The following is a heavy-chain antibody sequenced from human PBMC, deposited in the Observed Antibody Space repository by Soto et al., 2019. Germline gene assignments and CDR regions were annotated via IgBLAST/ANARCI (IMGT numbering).Heavy chain of an antibody. CDR3: ARLIGDSWLDS. CDR1: GDSVSSNSAT. D-gene: IGHD2-8*01. Sequence: SQTLSLTCAISGDSVSSNSATWAWIRQSPSRGLEWLGRTYYRSKWYTDYAVSVKGRITINPDTSNNHLSLQLDSVTPDDTAVYYCARLIGDSWLDSWGQGTLVTVSS. CDR2: TYYRSKWYT. J-gene: IGHJ5*01. V-gene: IGHV6-1*01.